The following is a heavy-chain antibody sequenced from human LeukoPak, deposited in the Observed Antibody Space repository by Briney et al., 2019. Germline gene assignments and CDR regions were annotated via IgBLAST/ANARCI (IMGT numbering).Heavy chain of an antibody. J-gene: IGHJ4*02. Sequence: SETLSLTCTVSGGSISSYYWSWIRQPPGKGLEWIGYIYYSGSTNYNPSLKSRVTISVDTSKNQFSLKLSSVTAADTAVYYCAGRGYSYGPLDYWGQGTLVTVSS. CDR1: GGSISSYY. D-gene: IGHD5-18*01. CDR3: AGRGYSYGPLDY. CDR2: IYYSGST. V-gene: IGHV4-59*01.